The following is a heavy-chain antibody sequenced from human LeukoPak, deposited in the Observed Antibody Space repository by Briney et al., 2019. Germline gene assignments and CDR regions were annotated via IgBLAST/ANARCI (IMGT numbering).Heavy chain of an antibody. Sequence: ASVRVSCKTSGYPFTTSAITWVRQAPGQGLEWMGWTRTSNGDTGYAQKFLDRVTITMDTSTTTAYMELRSLTTADTAFYYCARLRNSNNWRGALDIWGQGTMVTCSS. D-gene: IGHD1-1*01. CDR2: TRTSNGDT. V-gene: IGHV1-18*01. J-gene: IGHJ3*02. CDR1: GYPFTTSA. CDR3: ARLRNSNNWRGALDI.